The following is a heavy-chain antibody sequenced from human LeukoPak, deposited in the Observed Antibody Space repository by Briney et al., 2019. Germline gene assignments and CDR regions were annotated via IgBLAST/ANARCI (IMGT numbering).Heavy chain of an antibody. Sequence: PGGSLRLSCAASGFTFSSYWVHWVRHAPGKGLVWVSRIKSDGSITSYADSVKGRFTISRDNAKNTLYLQMNSLRAEDTAVYYCARPSGWEYGFDPWGQGTLVTVSS. D-gene: IGHD1-26*01. J-gene: IGHJ5*02. CDR3: ARPSGWEYGFDP. CDR1: GFTFSSYW. CDR2: IKSDGSIT. V-gene: IGHV3-74*01.